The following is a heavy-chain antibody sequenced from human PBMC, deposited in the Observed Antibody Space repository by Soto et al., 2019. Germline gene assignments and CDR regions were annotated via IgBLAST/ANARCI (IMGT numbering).Heavy chain of an antibody. CDR2: ISSTTNYI. CDR1: GFTFTRYS. V-gene: IGHV3-21*06. J-gene: IGHJ4*02. Sequence: PGGSLRLSCAASGFTFTRYSMNWVRQAPGKELEWVSSISSTTNYIYYGDSMKGRFTISRDSAKNSLYLEMNSLRAEDTAVYYCARESEDLTSNFDYWGQGTLVTVSS. CDR3: ARESEDLTSNFDY.